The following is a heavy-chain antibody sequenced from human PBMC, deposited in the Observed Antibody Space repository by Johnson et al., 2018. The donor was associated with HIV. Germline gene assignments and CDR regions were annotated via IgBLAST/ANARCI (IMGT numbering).Heavy chain of an antibody. CDR3: AKVGSYYPSTGGNAFDI. D-gene: IGHD3-10*01. CDR2: LSSSGSTI. Sequence: QVQLVESGGGLVKPGGSLRLSCAASGFTFSDYYMSWIRQAPGKGLEWVSYLSSSGSTIYYAAPVKGRFTISRDNAKNTLSLQMNSLRAEDTAVYYCAKVGSYYPSTGGNAFDIWGQGTMVTVSS. CDR1: GFTFSDYY. V-gene: IGHV3-11*04. J-gene: IGHJ3*02.